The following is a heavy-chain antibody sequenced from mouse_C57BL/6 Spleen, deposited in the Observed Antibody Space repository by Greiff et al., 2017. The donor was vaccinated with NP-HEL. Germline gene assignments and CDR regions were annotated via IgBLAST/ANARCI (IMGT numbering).Heavy chain of an antibody. V-gene: IGHV14-3*01. CDR1: GFNIKNTY. CDR2: IDPANGNT. J-gene: IGHJ3*01. Sequence: VHVKQSVAELVRPGASVKLSCTASGFNIKNTYMHWVKQRPEQGLEWIGRIDPANGNTKYAPKFQGKATITADTSSNTAYLQLSSLTSEDTAIYYCARRGYDYGGSSWFAYWGQGTLVTVSA. CDR3: ARRGYDYGGSSWFAY. D-gene: IGHD2-4*01.